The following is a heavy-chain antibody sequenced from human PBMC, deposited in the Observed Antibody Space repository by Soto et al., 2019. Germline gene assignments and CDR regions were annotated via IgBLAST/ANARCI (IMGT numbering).Heavy chain of an antibody. CDR2: ISAYNGNT. CDR1: GYTFTSYG. J-gene: IGHJ2*01. D-gene: IGHD3-3*01. CDR3: AKGLVSFYNFWIVFYRGGWSGCFHP. V-gene: IGHV1-18*01. Sequence: GASVKVSCKASGYTFTSYGISWVRQAPGQGLEWMGWISAYNGNTNYAQKLQGRVTMTTDTSTSTAYMELRSLRSDDTAVYYCAKGLVSFYNFWIVFYRGGWSGCFHPGGRETRVTFS.